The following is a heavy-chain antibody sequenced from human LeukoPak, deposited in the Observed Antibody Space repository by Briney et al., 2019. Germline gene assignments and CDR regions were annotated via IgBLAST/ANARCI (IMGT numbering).Heavy chain of an antibody. CDR1: GDSIRSYY. CDR2: IYATGSP. CDR3: ARDGAHKNHYYSYYYMDV. J-gene: IGHJ6*03. Sequence: SETLSLTCTVSGDSIRSYYWGWIRQPAGKGLEWIGRIYATGSPNYNPSLKSRVTMSIDTSKNQFSLKLSSVTAADTAVYYCARDGAHKNHYYSYYYMDVWGKGTTVTVSS. D-gene: IGHD3-16*01. V-gene: IGHV4-4*07.